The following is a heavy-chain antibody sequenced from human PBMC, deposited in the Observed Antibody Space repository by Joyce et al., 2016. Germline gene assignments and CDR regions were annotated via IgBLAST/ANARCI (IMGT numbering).Heavy chain of an antibody. Sequence: QLQLHQWGAGRLKPSETLSLTCAVYGVSFNDHYWSWARQPPGKGLEWIGEFSHSGTVNYNPSLKSRVTISVDTSKNQFSLKVTSVTAADTAVYYCARVGGHFYESDYWGQGTLVTVSS. CDR1: GVSFNDHY. CDR2: FSHSGTV. CDR3: ARVGGHFYESDY. V-gene: IGHV4-34*01. J-gene: IGHJ4*02. D-gene: IGHD2/OR15-2a*01.